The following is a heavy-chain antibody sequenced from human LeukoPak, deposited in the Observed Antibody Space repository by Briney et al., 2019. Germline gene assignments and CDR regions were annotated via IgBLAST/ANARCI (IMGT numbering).Heavy chain of an antibody. CDR3: AKGSVHYYDSSGYPDYFDY. CDR2: ISYDGSNK. CDR1: GFTFSSYA. Sequence: GRSLRLSCAASGFTFSSYAMHWVRQAPGKGLEWVAVISYDGSNKYYADSVKGRFTISRDNSKNTLYLQMNSLRAEDTAVYYCAKGSVHYYDSSGYPDYFDYWGQGTLVTVSS. J-gene: IGHJ4*02. D-gene: IGHD3-22*01. V-gene: IGHV3-30*04.